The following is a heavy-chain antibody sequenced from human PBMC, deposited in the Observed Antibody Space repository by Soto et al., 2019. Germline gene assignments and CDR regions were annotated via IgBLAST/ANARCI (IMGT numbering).Heavy chain of an antibody. J-gene: IGHJ4*02. Sequence: EVQLVQSGAEVKKPGESLRISCKGSGYSFTSYWISWVRQMPGKGLEWMGRIDPSDSYTNYSPSFQGHVTISADKSISTAYLQWISLKAADTAKYYCARGRFGELLYSYWGQGPMVTVSS. CDR3: ARGRFGELLYSY. V-gene: IGHV5-10-1*01. CDR2: IDPSDSYT. CDR1: GYSFTSYW. D-gene: IGHD3-10*01.